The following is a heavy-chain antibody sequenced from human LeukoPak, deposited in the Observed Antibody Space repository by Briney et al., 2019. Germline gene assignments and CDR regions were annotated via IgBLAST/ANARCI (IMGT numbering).Heavy chain of an antibody. Sequence: SETLSLTCTVSVGSISDYYWSWIRQPPGKELEWIGYIYYSGSTKYNPSLKSRVTISVDTSKNQFSLNVTSVTAADTAVYFCARLSHLSGKNWFFDYWDQGTLVTVSS. V-gene: IGHV4-59*01. D-gene: IGHD3-9*01. CDR2: IYYSGST. J-gene: IGHJ4*02. CDR3: ARLSHLSGKNWFFDY. CDR1: VGSISDYY.